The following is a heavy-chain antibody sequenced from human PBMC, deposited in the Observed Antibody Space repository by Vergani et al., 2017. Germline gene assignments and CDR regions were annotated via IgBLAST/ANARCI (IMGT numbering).Heavy chain of an antibody. CDR3: ARSIVSRNPPDYFDN. D-gene: IGHD1-14*01. CDR1: GGSISPYY. V-gene: IGHV4-59*01. Sequence: QVQLQESGPGLVKPSETLSLTCIVSGGSISPYYWNWIRQTPGEGLEWIGYVEDSGYFNYNPSLKTRVSMSSDTSNNQFSLMLSSVTVADTAVYYCARSIVSRNPPDYFDNWGQGTLVTVSS. CDR2: VEDSGYF. J-gene: IGHJ4*02.